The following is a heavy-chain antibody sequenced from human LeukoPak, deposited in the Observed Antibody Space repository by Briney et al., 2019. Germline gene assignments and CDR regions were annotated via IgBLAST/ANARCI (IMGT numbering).Heavy chain of an antibody. Sequence: SETLSLTCAVYGGSFSGYYWSWIRQPPGKGLEWIGEINHSGSTNYNPSLKSRVTIPVDTSKNQFSLKLSSVTAADTAVYYCARVNECSSTSCYINYWGQGTLVTVSS. V-gene: IGHV4-34*01. CDR3: ARVNECSSTSCYINY. CDR1: GGSFSGYY. D-gene: IGHD2-2*02. CDR2: INHSGST. J-gene: IGHJ4*02.